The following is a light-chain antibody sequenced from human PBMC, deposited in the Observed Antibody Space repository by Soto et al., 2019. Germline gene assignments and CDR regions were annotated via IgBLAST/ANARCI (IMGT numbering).Light chain of an antibody. J-gene: IGKJ1*01. CDR2: AAS. Sequence: DIQMTQSPSTLSASVGDRVTITCRASQNIDISLAWFQQGPGQAPKVLIYAASGLASGVPSTFSGSGSGTEFTLTISSLQPDDFATYFCQHYDTFSWAFGQGTKVDIK. CDR3: QHYDTFSWA. V-gene: IGKV1-5*01. CDR1: QNIDIS.